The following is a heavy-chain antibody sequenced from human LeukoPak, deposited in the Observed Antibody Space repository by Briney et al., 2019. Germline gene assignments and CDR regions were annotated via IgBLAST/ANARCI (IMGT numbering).Heavy chain of an antibody. V-gene: IGHV3-21*01. D-gene: IGHD5-18*01. CDR1: GFTFRDYS. J-gene: IGHJ4*02. CDR2: ISTSSSYI. Sequence: GGSLSLSCAASGFTFRDYSMHWVRQAPGKGLEWVSSISTSSSYIYYADSVKGRFTISRDNVKNSLYLQMNSLRAEDTAVYYCARVGSGYSYGSPLDYWGQGTLVTVSS. CDR3: ARVGSGYSYGSPLDY.